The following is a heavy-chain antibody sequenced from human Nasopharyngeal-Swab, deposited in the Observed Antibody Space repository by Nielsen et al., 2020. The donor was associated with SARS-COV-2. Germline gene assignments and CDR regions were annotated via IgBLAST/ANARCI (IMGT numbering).Heavy chain of an antibody. CDR3: ARVGTTGTTAFDY. Sequence: WVRQAPGQGLEWMGWISAYNGNTNYAQKLQGRATVTTDTSTSTAYMELRSLRSDDTAVYYCARVGTTGTTAFDYWGQGTLVTVSS. D-gene: IGHD1-1*01. CDR2: ISAYNGNT. J-gene: IGHJ4*02. V-gene: IGHV1-18*01.